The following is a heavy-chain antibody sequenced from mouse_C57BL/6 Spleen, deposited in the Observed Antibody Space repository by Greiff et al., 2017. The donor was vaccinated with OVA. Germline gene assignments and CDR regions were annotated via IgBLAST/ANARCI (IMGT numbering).Heavy chain of an antibody. CDR3: ARWGGSAWFAY. D-gene: IGHD3-1*01. V-gene: IGHV1-82*01. CDR1: GYAFSSSW. Sequence: VQLQESGPELVKPGASVKISCKASGYAFSSSWMNWVKQRPGKGLEWIGRIYPGDGDTNYNGKFKGKATLTADKSSSTAYMQLSSLTSEDSAVYFCARWGGSAWFAYWGQGTLVTVSA. CDR2: IYPGDGDT. J-gene: IGHJ3*01.